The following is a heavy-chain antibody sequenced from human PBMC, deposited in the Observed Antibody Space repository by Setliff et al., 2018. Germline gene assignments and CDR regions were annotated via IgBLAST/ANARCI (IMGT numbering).Heavy chain of an antibody. D-gene: IGHD3-22*01. V-gene: IGHV4-4*07. CDR2: IYTSGGI. Sequence: SETLSLTCTIPGGSIRNYFWGWIRQPAGKGLEWIGRIYTSGGIDYNTSLRSRVTISVDTSKDQFSLKLSSVTAADTAVYYCAREKADYSDSGGYYGGFYFDSWGQGALVTVSS. CDR3: AREKADYSDSGGYYGGFYFDS. J-gene: IGHJ4*02. CDR1: GGSIRNYF.